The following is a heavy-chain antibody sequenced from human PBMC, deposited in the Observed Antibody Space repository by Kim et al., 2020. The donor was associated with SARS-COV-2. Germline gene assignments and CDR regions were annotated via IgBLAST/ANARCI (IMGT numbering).Heavy chain of an antibody. J-gene: IGHJ4*02. CDR3: ARVGSRWY. CDR1: GFTFSTYW. V-gene: IGHV3-74*01. Sequence: GWSLRLSCAASGFTFSTYWMHWVRQAPGKGLVWVSRINPDGSLTNYADSVKGRFTISRDNAENTLYLQINSLRAEDTAVYYCARVGSRWYWGQGTLVTVS. D-gene: IGHD6-13*01. CDR2: INPDGSLT.